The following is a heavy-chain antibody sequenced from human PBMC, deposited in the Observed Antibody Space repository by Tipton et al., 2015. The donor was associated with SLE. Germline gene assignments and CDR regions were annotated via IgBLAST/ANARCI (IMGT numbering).Heavy chain of an antibody. CDR2: IHSGGST. CDR1: GFTVSRNY. J-gene: IGHJ4*02. V-gene: IGHV3-66*01. Sequence: SLRLSCAASGFTVSRNYMSWVRQAPGKGLEWVSVIHSGGSTYYADSVKGRFTISRDNSKNTLYLQMNSLRAEDTAVYYCAKGGVVVIAPFDYWGQGTLVTVSS. CDR3: AKGGVVVIAPFDY. D-gene: IGHD2-21*01.